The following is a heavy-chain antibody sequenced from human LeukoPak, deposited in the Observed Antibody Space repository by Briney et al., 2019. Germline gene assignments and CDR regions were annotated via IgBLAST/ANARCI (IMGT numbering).Heavy chain of an antibody. CDR2: IIPILGIA. D-gene: IGHD5-12*01. J-gene: IGHJ4*02. Sequence: SVKVSCKASGGTFSSYAISWVRQAPGQGLEWMGRIIPILGIANYAQKFQGRVTITADKSTSTAYMELSSLRSEDTAVYYCAGGGGGYDPFDYWGQGTLVTVSS. CDR1: GGTFSSYA. CDR3: AGGGGGYDPFDY. V-gene: IGHV1-69*04.